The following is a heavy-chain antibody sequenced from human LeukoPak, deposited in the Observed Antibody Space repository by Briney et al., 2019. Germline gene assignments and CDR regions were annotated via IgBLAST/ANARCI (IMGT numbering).Heavy chain of an antibody. J-gene: IGHJ5*02. CDR1: GGSISSGDYY. D-gene: IGHD4-17*01. Sequence: SETLSLTCTVSGGSISSGDYYWSWIRQPPGKGLEWIGYIYYSGSTYYNPFLKSRVTISVDTSKNQFSLKLSSVTAADTAVYYCARLDYGDDWFDPWGQGTLVTVSS. CDR2: IYYSGST. CDR3: ARLDYGDDWFDP. V-gene: IGHV4-30-4*01.